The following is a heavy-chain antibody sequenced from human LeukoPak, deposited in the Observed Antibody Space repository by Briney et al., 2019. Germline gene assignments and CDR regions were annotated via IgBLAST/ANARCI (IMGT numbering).Heavy chain of an antibody. Sequence: GGSLRLSCAASGVTFSSYGMHWVRQAPGKGLEWVAVIWYDGSNKYYADSVKGRFTISRDNSKNTLYLQMNSLRAEDTAVYYCARDPYSYGSNDDAFDIWGQGTMVTVSS. CDR3: ARDPYSYGSNDDAFDI. CDR1: GVTFSSYG. V-gene: IGHV3-33*01. J-gene: IGHJ3*02. D-gene: IGHD3-10*01. CDR2: IWYDGSNK.